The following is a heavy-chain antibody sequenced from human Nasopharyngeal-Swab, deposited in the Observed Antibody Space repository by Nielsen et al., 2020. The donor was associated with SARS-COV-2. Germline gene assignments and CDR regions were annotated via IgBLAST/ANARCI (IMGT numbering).Heavy chain of an antibody. V-gene: IGHV4-34*01. CDR1: GGAFGGFY. J-gene: IGHJ6*02. CDR2: INQSGGT. Sequence: SETLSLTCAVYGGAFGGFYWSWIRQSPGEGLEWIGEINQSGGTDYNPSLKRRVSMSVDTSKNQVFLNLKAVTAADTGLYYCARGRRERAPRYYYYGMDVWGQGTTVSVS. D-gene: IGHD1-1*01. CDR3: ARGRRERAPRYYYYGMDV.